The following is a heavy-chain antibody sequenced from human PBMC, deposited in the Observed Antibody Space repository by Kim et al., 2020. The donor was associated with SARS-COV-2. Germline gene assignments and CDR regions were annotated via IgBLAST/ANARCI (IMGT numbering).Heavy chain of an antibody. CDR3: ARLTKYYDYVWGSYRYTETDY. CDR2: IYYSGST. D-gene: IGHD3-16*02. Sequence: SETLSLTCTVSGGSISSGGYYWSWIRQHPGKGLEWIGYIYYSGSTYYNPSLKSRVTISVDTSKNQFSLKLSSVTAADTAVYYCARLTKYYDYVWGSYRYTETDYWGQGTLVTVSS. J-gene: IGHJ4*02. CDR1: GGSISSGGYY. V-gene: IGHV4-31*03.